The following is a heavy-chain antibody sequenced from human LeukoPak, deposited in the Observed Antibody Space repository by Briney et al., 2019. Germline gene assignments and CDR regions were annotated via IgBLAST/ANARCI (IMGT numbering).Heavy chain of an antibody. D-gene: IGHD3-9*01. J-gene: IGHJ4*02. CDR3: ASTVADYDILTGYEFDH. CDR1: GFTFSTYG. V-gene: IGHV3-33*01. CDR2: IWYDGSDK. Sequence: PGGSLRLSCAASGFTFSTYGMHWVRQAPGKGLEWVAVIWYDGSDKYYADSVKGRFTISRDNSKSTLYLQMNSLRAEDTAVYYCASTVADYDILTGYEFDHWGQGTLVTVSS.